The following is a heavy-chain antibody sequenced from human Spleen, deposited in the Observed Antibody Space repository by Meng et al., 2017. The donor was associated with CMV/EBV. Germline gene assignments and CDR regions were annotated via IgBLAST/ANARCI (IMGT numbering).Heavy chain of an antibody. Sequence: QVQLQQWGAGLLKPSETLSRTCAVYGGSFSGYYWSWIRQPPGKGLEWIGEINHSGSTNYNPSLKSRVTISVDTSKNQFSLKLSSVTAADTAVYYCARPAAGTPRVDYWGQGTLVTVSS. J-gene: IGHJ4*02. V-gene: IGHV4-34*01. D-gene: IGHD6-13*01. CDR3: ARPAAGTPRVDY. CDR2: INHSGST. CDR1: GGSFSGYY.